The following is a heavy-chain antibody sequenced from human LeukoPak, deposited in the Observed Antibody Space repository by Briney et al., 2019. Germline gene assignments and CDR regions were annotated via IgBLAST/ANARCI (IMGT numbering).Heavy chain of an antibody. J-gene: IGHJ4*02. CDR3: AREMTHPDY. Sequence: PGRSLRLSCAASGFTFSSYAMHWVRQAPGKGLEWVAVISYDGSNRYYADSVKGRFTISRDNSKNTLYLQMNSLRAEDTAVYYCAREMTHPDYWGQGTLVTVSS. CDR1: GFTFSSYA. CDR2: ISYDGSNR. V-gene: IGHV3-30*14.